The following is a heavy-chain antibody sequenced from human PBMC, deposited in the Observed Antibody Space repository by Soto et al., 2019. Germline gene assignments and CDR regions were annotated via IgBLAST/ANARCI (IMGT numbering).Heavy chain of an antibody. J-gene: IGHJ4*01. CDR2: IFPLLAMV. D-gene: IGHD1-26*01. CDR1: GGDLRNSG. CDR3: AKEDGAAFKS. V-gene: IGHV1-69*04. Sequence: QVHLVQSGAEMKKPGSSVKVSCKVSGGDLRNSGISWVRQAPGQGLEWMGGIFPLLAMVDYSKKFQGRVTITAAESTNTAYMDLGSLRSHDTAVYYCAKEDGAAFKSWGHGTLVIVSS.